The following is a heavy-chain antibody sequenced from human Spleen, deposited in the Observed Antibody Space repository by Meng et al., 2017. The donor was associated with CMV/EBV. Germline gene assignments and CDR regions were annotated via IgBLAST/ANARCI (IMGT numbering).Heavy chain of an antibody. D-gene: IGHD3-10*01. Sequence: GGSLRLSCAASGFTFSDYSMNWVRQAPGKGLEWVSAISGSGDSTYYADSVKGRITISRDNSMKTLYLQMNSLRAEDTALYYCAKDNYYGSGRTYYNWARGGYGMDVWGQGTTVTVSS. CDR1: GFTFSDYS. CDR3: AKDNYYGSGRTYYNWARGGYGMDV. J-gene: IGHJ6*02. CDR2: ISGSGDST. V-gene: IGHV3-23*01.